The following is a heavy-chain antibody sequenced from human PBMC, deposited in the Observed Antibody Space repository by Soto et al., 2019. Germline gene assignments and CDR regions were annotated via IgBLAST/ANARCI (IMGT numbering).Heavy chain of an antibody. CDR2: ISYDGSNK. Sequence: GGSLRLSCAASGFTFSSYGMHWVRQAPGKGLEWVAVISYDGSNKYYADSVKGRFTISRDNSKNTLYLQMNSLRAEDTAVYYCAKDLGRFLEWFDRKPTDYWGQGTLVTVS. J-gene: IGHJ4*02. CDR1: GFTFSSYG. V-gene: IGHV3-30*18. CDR3: AKDLGRFLEWFDRKPTDY. D-gene: IGHD3-3*01.